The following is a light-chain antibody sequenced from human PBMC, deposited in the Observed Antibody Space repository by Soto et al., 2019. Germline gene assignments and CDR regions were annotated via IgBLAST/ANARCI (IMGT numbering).Light chain of an antibody. CDR1: QSVSSN. J-gene: IGKJ1*01. Sequence: EIVVTQSPATLSVSPGERAPLSCRASQSVSSNLAWYQQKPGQAPRLLINGASTRATGIPARFSGSGSGTEFSLTISSLQSEDFAVYYCQQRTNWPPWTFGQGTKV. CDR3: QQRTNWPPWT. V-gene: IGKV3-15*01. CDR2: GAS.